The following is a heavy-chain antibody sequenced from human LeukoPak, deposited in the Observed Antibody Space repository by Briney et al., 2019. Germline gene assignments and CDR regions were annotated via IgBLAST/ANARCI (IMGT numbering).Heavy chain of an antibody. V-gene: IGHV4-61*02. CDR1: GGSISSGSYY. CDR3: ARGILAGLDY. D-gene: IGHD3/OR15-3a*01. Sequence: SETLSLTCTVSGGSISSGSYYWSWIRQPAGKGLEWIGRTYTSGSTNYNPSLKSRVTISVDTSKNQFSLKLSSVTAADTAVYYCARGILAGLDYWGQGTLVTVSS. CDR2: TYTSGST. J-gene: IGHJ4*02.